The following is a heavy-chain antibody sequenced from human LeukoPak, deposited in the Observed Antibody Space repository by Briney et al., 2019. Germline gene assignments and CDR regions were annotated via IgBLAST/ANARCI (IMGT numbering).Heavy chain of an antibody. CDR2: IEQDGSDK. V-gene: IGHV3-7*01. D-gene: IGHD6-6*01. CDR1: GFTFSNYW. CDR3: ARVASYYFDY. J-gene: IGHJ4*02. Sequence: GGSLRLSCTASGFTFSNYWMSWVRQAPGKGLEWVANIEQDGSDKYYVDSVKGRFTISRDNAKNSLYLQMNSLRAEDTAVYYCARVASYYFDYWGQGTLVTVSS.